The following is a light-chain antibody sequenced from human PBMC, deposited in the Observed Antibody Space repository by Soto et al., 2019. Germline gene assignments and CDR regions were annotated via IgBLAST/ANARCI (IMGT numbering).Light chain of an antibody. CDR2: GAS. V-gene: IGKV3-15*01. Sequence: EIVLTQSPATLSVSPGETVSLSCRASQSVSNKLAWFQQKPGQAPRLLIYGASTRATGIPARFSGSGSGTDFTLTISSLQAEDVAVYYCQQYYSTPLTFGGGTKVDI. CDR3: QQYYSTPLT. J-gene: IGKJ4*01. CDR1: QSVSNK.